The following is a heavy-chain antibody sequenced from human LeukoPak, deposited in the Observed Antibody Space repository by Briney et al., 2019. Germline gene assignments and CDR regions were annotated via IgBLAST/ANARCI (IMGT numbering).Heavy chain of an antibody. CDR1: GFTFSSYG. J-gene: IGHJ4*02. V-gene: IGHV3-33*08. CDR2: IWYDGSNK. Sequence: GRSLRLSCAASGFTFSSYGMHWVRQAPGKGLEWVAVIWYDGSNKYYADSVKGRFTISRDNSKNTLYLQMNSLRAEDTAVYYCARGNGANSGTFDYWGQGTLVTVSS. D-gene: IGHD4/OR15-4a*01. CDR3: ARGNGANSGTFDY.